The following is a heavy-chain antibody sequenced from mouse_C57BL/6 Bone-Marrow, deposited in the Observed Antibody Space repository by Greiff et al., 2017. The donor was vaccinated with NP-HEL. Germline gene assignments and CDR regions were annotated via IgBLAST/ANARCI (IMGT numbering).Heavy chain of an antibody. CDR2: IYPGSGST. CDR1: GYTFTSYW. Sequence: VKLQQPGAELVKPGASVKMSCKASGYTFTSYWITWVKQRPGQGLEWIGDIYPGSGSTNYNEKFKSKATLTVYTSSSTAYMQLSSLTSEDSAVYYCARWLYSNYGFAYWGQGTLVTVSA. J-gene: IGHJ3*01. D-gene: IGHD2-5*01. CDR3: ARWLYSNYGFAY. V-gene: IGHV1-55*01.